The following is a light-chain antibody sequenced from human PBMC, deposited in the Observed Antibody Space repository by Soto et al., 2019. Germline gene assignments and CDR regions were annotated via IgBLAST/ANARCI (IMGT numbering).Light chain of an antibody. Sequence: DIQMTQSPSTLSASVGDRVTIPCRASQSISSWLAWYQQKPGKAPKLLIYDASSLESGVPSRFSGSGSGTEFTLTISSLQPDDFATYYCQQYNSYSMYTFGQGTKVDIK. CDR3: QQYNSYSMYT. CDR1: QSISSW. CDR2: DAS. V-gene: IGKV1-5*01. J-gene: IGKJ2*01.